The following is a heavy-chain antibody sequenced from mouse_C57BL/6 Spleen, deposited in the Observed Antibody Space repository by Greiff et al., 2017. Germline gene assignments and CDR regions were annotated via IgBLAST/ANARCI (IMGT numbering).Heavy chain of an antibody. J-gene: IGHJ4*01. CDR2: IDPCDRYT. D-gene: IGHD1-1*01. CDR3: ARRRYYYGSSCYAMDY. Sequence: QVQLQQSGAELVRPGTSVKMSCKASGYSFTSSWMHWVKQRPGQGLEWIGRIDPCDRYTNYNEKFKGKATLTVDTSSSTAYMQLSSLTSEDSAVYFCARRRYYYGSSCYAMDYWGQGTSVTVSS. CDR1: GYSFTSSW. V-gene: IGHV1-59*01.